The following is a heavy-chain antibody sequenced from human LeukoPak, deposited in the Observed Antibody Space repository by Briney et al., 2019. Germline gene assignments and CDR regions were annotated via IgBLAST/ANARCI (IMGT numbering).Heavy chain of an antibody. CDR1: GGSISSGDYY. Sequence: SETLSLTCTVSGGSISSGDYYWSWIRQPPGKGLEWIGYIYYSGSTYYNPSLKSRVTISVDTSKNQFSLKLSSVTAADTAVYYCARRLGIAAAVGELRGAFDIWGQGTMVTVSS. CDR2: IYYSGST. CDR3: ARRLGIAAAVGELRGAFDI. V-gene: IGHV4-30-4*08. D-gene: IGHD6-13*01. J-gene: IGHJ3*02.